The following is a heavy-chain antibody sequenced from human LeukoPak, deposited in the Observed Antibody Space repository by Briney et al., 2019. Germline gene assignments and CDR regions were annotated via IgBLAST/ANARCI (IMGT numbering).Heavy chain of an antibody. V-gene: IGHV4-59*01. CDR2: IYYSGST. J-gene: IGHJ6*03. CDR3: ARIVATTPHYYYYYYMDV. D-gene: IGHD5-12*01. Sequence: KPSETLSLTCTVSGGSISSYYWSWIRQPPGKGLEWIGYIYYSGSTNYNPSLKSRVTISVDTSKNQFSLKLSSVTAADTAVYYCARIVATTPHYYYYYYMDVWGKGTTVTVSS. CDR1: GGSISSYY.